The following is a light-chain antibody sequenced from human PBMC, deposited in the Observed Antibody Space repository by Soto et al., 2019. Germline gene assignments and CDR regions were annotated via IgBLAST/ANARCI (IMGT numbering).Light chain of an antibody. Sequence: IHMTQSPSTLSASVGDRVTITCRASQRLYSRLAWYQQKPGKAPSLLIFDASTLHSGVPSRFSGSGSGTEFTLTISSLQPDDFATYYCQQFAVSRTFGQGTKVDIK. J-gene: IGKJ1*01. CDR1: QRLYSR. CDR2: DAS. V-gene: IGKV1-5*01. CDR3: QQFAVSRT.